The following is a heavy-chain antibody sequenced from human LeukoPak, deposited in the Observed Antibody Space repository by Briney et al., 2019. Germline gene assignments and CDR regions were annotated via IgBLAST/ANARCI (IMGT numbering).Heavy chain of an antibody. V-gene: IGHV3-15*01. Sequence: GGSLRLSCAASGFTSSNAWMSWVRQAPGKGREGVGRIKSKTDGGTTDYAAPVKGRVTVSRDDSKNTLYLQMNSLRAEDTAVYYCARARQDWNQAPIDYWGQGTLVTVSS. CDR1: GFTSSNAW. CDR3: ARARQDWNQAPIDY. D-gene: IGHD1-1*01. J-gene: IGHJ4*02. CDR2: IKSKTDGGTT.